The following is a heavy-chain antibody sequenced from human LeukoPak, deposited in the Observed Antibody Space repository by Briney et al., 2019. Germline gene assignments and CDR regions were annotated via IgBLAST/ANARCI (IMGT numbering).Heavy chain of an antibody. D-gene: IGHD5-12*01. CDR2: TYSGGGT. V-gene: IGHV3-53*01. CDR1: GFTVSSNY. J-gene: IGHJ6*02. Sequence: GGSLRLSCAASGFTVSSNYMSWVRQAPGKGLEWVSVTYSGGGTYYADSVKGRFTISRDNSKNTLYLQMNSLRAEDTAVYYCARDGGYSGYDSYYYYYGMDVWGQGTTVTVSS. CDR3: ARDGGYSGYDSYYYYYGMDV.